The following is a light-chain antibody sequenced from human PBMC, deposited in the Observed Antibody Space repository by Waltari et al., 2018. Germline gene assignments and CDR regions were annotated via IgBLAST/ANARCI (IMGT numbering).Light chain of an antibody. CDR3: AAWDDSLSGQL. CDR1: NSNIVSNY. CDR2: RDN. J-gene: IGLJ2*01. Sequence: QSVVTQPPSASGTPGQRVTISCSGSNSNIVSNYVYWYQQLPGKATKLLIYRDNRRPYGVPARFAASKSGTPASLAIIGCRSEDEAGYYCAAWDDSLSGQLFGGGTNLAVL. V-gene: IGLV1-47*01.